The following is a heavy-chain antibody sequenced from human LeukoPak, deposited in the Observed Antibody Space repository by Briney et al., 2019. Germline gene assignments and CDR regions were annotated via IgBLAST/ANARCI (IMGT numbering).Heavy chain of an antibody. CDR1: GFTFDDYA. J-gene: IGHJ3*02. D-gene: IGHD1-7*01. CDR3: AKDMSGRGSNYFDAFDI. V-gene: IGHV3-9*03. CDR2: ISWNSGSI. Sequence: GRPLRLXCAASGFTFDDYAMHWVWQAPGKDLEWVSGISWNSGSIGYADSVKGRFTISRDNAKNSLYLQMNSLRAEDMALYYCAKDMSGRGSNYFDAFDIWGQGTMVTVSS.